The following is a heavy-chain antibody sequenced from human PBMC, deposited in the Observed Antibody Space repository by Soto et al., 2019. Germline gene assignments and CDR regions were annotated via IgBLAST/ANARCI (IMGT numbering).Heavy chain of an antibody. V-gene: IGHV1-2*02. CDR2: INVYNGDT. D-gene: IGHD3-22*01. CDR1: GYTFTGYY. CDR3: ARERYYDSSSDYGFDM. Sequence: ASVKVSCKASGYTFTGYYLHWVRQAPGQGLEWMGWINVYNGDTKNSQKFQGRVTMTRDTSINTAYMELSRLRSDDTAVYFCARERYYDSSSDYGFDMWGQGTTVTVSS. J-gene: IGHJ3*02.